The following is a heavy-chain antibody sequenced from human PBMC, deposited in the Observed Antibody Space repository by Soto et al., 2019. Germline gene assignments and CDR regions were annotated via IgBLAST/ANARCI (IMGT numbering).Heavy chain of an antibody. CDR3: ARVEDYYDSSGYYPLGH. V-gene: IGHV1-3*01. CDR1: GYTFTSYA. CDR2: INAGNGNT. D-gene: IGHD3-22*01. Sequence: ASVKVSCKASGYTFTSYAMHWVRQAPGQRLKWMGWINAGNGNTKYLQKFQGRVTITRDTSASTAYMELSSLRSDDTVVYFCARVEDYYDSSGYYPLGHWGQGTLVTVSS. J-gene: IGHJ4*02.